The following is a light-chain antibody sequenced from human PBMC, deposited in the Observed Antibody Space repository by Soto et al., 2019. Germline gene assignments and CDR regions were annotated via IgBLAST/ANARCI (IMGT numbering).Light chain of an antibody. CDR3: QSYDSSLSGSKV. J-gene: IGLJ2*01. CDR2: GNS. V-gene: IGLV1-40*01. CDR1: SSNIGAGYD. Sequence: QSVLTQPPSVSGAPGQRVTISCTGSSSNIGAGYDVHWYQQLPGTAPKLLIYGNSNRPSGVPDRFSGSKSGTSASLAITGLQAEDEAGYYCQSYDSSLSGSKVFGRGTKLTVL.